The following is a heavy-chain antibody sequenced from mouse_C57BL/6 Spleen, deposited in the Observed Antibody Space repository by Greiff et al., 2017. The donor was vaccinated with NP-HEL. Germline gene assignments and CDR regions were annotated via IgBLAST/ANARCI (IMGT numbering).Heavy chain of an antibody. D-gene: IGHD1-1*01. Sequence: EVKLVESGGGLVKPGGSLKLSCAASGFTFSDYGMHWVRQAPEKGLEWVAYISSGSSTIYYADTVKGRFTISRDNAKNTLFLQMTSLRSEDTAMYYCARQDYSWFAYWGQGTLVTVSA. V-gene: IGHV5-17*01. CDR2: ISSGSSTI. CDR1: GFTFSDYG. J-gene: IGHJ3*01. CDR3: ARQDYSWFAY.